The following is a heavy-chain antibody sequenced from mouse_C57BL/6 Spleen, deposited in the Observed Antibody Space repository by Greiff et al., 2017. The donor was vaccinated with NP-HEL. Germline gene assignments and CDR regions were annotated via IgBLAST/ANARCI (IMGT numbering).Heavy chain of an antibody. D-gene: IGHD1-1*01. V-gene: IGHV1-18*01. CDR1: GYTFTDYN. CDR2: INPNNGGT. Sequence: VQLQQSGPELVKPGASVKIPCKASGYTFTDYNMDWVKQSHGKSLEWIGDINPNNGGTIYNQKFKGKATLTVDKSSSTAYMELRSLTSEDTAVYYCARKRGSSYLYAMDYWGQGTSVTVSS. CDR3: ARKRGSSYLYAMDY. J-gene: IGHJ4*01.